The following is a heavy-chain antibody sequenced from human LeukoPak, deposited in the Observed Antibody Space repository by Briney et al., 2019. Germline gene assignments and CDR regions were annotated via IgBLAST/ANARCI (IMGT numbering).Heavy chain of an antibody. CDR1: GFTFSSYS. V-gene: IGHV3-21*01. Sequence: GGSLRLSCAASGFTFSSYSMNWVRQAPGKGLEWVSSISSSSSYIYYADSVKGRFTISRDNAKNSLYLQMNSLRAEDTAVYYCATVAGDCSGGRCYLLRFDNWGQGTLVTVSS. J-gene: IGHJ4*02. CDR3: ATVAGDCSGGRCYLLRFDN. CDR2: ISSSSSYI. D-gene: IGHD2-15*01.